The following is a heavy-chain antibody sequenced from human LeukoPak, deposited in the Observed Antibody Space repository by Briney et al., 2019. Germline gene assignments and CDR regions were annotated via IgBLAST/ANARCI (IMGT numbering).Heavy chain of an antibody. V-gene: IGHV1-18*01. CDR2: VSAYNGNT. Sequence: ASVKVSCKASGYTFSSYGISWVRQAPGQGLEWMGWVSAYNGNTNYAQKLQGRVTMTTDTSTSTAYMELRSLRSDDTAVYYCARDGPFPYRSGGSCSFDYWGQGTLVTVSS. D-gene: IGHD2-15*01. J-gene: IGHJ4*02. CDR1: GYTFSSYG. CDR3: ARDGPFPYRSGGSCSFDY.